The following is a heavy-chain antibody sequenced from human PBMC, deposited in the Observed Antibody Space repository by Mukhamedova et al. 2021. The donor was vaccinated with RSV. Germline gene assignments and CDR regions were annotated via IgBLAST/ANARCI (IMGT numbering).Heavy chain of an antibody. D-gene: IGHD3-10*01. CDR2: ISWSSGSI. Sequence: GLEWVSGISWSSGSIDYVDSVKGRFTISRDNARNSLYLQMNSLRAEDTPLYYCAKSTGSGSYGDYFDYWGEGTLVTVSS. CDR3: AKSTGSGSYGDYFDY. J-gene: IGHJ4*02. V-gene: IGHV3-9*01.